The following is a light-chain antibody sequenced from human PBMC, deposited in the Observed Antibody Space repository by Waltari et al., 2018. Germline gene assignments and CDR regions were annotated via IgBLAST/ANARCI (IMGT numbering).Light chain of an antibody. Sequence: DIQMTQSPSSLSASPGDRVTITCRASQGISTYLNWYQQKPGKAPKRLIYAASSLESGVPSRFSGSGSGTDFTLTISSLQPEDFATYYCLQYNSNPYSFGQGTKVEIK. J-gene: IGKJ2*03. V-gene: IGKV1-17*01. CDR3: LQYNSNPYS. CDR1: QGISTY. CDR2: AAS.